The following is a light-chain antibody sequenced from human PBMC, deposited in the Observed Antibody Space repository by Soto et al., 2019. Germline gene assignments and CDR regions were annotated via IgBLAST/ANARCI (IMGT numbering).Light chain of an antibody. V-gene: IGLV3-21*04. Sequence: SYELTQPPPVSVAPGKTARITWGGNNIGSKSVHWYPQKPGQAPVLVIYYDSDRPSGIPERFSGSNSGNTATLTISRVEAGDEADYYCQVWDSSSDHVVFGGGTKVTVL. CDR1: NIGSKS. CDR2: YDS. CDR3: QVWDSSSDHVV. J-gene: IGLJ2*01.